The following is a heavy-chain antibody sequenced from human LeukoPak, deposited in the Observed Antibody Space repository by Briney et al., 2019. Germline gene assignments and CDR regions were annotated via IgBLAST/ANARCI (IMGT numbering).Heavy chain of an antibody. J-gene: IGHJ4*02. CDR3: AKEIGAVTDHY. CDR2: ISSSSSYI. V-gene: IGHV3-21*01. D-gene: IGHD4-17*01. CDR1: GFTFSSYS. Sequence: GGSLRLSCAASGFTFSSYSMNWVRRAPGKGLEWVSSISSSSSYIYYADSVKGRFTISRDNSKNTLYLQMNSLRAEDTAVYYCAKEIGAVTDHYWGQGTLVTVSS.